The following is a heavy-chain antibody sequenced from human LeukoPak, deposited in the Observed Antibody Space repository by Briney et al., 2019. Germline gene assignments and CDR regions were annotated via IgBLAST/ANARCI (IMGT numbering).Heavy chain of an antibody. CDR2: IYPGDSDT. CDR3: ARDIVVVVAGNRENWFDP. Sequence: GESLKISCKGSGYSFTSYWIGWVRQMPGKGLEWMGIIYPGDSDTRYSPSFQGQVTISADKSISTAYLQWSSLKASDTAMYYCARDIVVVVAGNRENWFDPWGQGTLVTVSS. CDR1: GYSFTSYW. J-gene: IGHJ5*02. D-gene: IGHD2-15*01. V-gene: IGHV5-51*01.